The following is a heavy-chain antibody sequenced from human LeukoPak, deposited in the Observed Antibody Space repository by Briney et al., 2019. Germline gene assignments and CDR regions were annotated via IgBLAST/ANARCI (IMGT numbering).Heavy chain of an antibody. D-gene: IGHD3-10*01. CDR3: AKDYPLRVRGVIDYFDY. V-gene: IGHV3-23*01. Sequence: GGSLRLSCAASGFTFSSYAMSWVRQAPGKGLEWVSAISGSGGSTYYADSVKGRFTISRDNPKNTLYLQMNSLRAEDTAVYYCAKDYPLRVRGVIDYFDYWGQGTLVTVSS. CDR1: GFTFSSYA. J-gene: IGHJ4*02. CDR2: ISGSGGST.